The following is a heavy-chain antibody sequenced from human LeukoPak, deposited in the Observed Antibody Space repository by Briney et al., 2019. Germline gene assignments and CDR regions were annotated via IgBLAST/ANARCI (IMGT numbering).Heavy chain of an antibody. CDR2: IYYSGST. J-gene: IGHJ4*02. V-gene: IGHV4-30-4*02. CDR1: GGSISSGDYY. CDR3: ARTPGIAAAPDY. D-gene: IGHD6-13*01. Sequence: SETLSLTCTVSGGSISSGDYYWGWIRQPPGKGLEWIGYIYYSGSTYYNPSLKSRVTVSVDTSKNQFSLKLSSVTAADTAVYYCARTPGIAAAPDYWGQGTLVTVSS.